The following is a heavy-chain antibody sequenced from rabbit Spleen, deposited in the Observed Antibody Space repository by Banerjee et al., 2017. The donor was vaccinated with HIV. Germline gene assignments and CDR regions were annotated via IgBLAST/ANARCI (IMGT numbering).Heavy chain of an antibody. CDR2: IAGSSSGFT. J-gene: IGHJ6*01. CDR1: GFDVSSDYM. D-gene: IGHD8-1*01. Sequence: QEQLVESGGGLVQPGGSLTLSCKASGFDVSSDYMSWVRQAPGKGLEWISCIAGSSSGFTYSATWAKGRFTCSKTSSTTVTLQMTSLTAADTATYFCARDSASSFSSYGMDLWGPGTLVTVS. CDR3: ARDSASSFSSYGMDL. V-gene: IGHV1S45*01.